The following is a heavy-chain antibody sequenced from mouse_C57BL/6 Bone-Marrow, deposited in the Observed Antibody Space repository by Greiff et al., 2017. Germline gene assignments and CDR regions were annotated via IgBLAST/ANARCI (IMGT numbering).Heavy chain of an antibody. Sequence: QVHVKQPEAELVRPGSSVKLSCKASGYTFTSYWMDWVKQRPGQGLEWIGNIYPSDSETHYNQKFKDKATLTVDKSSSTAYMQLSSLTSEDSAVYYCASFPDYWGQGTTLTVSS. J-gene: IGHJ2*01. CDR2: IYPSDSET. CDR1: GYTFTSYW. V-gene: IGHV1-61*01. CDR3: ASFPDY.